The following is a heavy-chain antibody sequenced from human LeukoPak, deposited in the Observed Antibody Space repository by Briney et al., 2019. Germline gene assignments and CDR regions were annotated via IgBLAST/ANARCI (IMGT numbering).Heavy chain of an antibody. CDR1: GGSFSGYY. Sequence: SETLSLTCAVYGGSFSGYYWSWIRQPPGKGLEWIGEINHSGSTNYNPSLKSRVTISVDTSKNQFSLKLSSVTAADTAVYYCARGSKGWPYDSSGTNWFDPWGLGTLVTVSS. V-gene: IGHV4-34*01. J-gene: IGHJ5*02. D-gene: IGHD3-22*01. CDR2: INHSGST. CDR3: ARGSKGWPYDSSGTNWFDP.